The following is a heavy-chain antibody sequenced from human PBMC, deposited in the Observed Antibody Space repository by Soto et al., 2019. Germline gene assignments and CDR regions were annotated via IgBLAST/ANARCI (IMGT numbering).Heavy chain of an antibody. D-gene: IGHD5-12*01. Sequence: QVQLVESGGGVVQPGRSLRLSCAASGFTFSSYAMHWVRQAPGKGLEWVAVISYDGSNKYYADSVKGRFTISRDNSKNTLYLQMNSLRAEDTAVYYCARDPPPPAGYDFGYYFDYWGQGTPVTVSS. CDR3: ARDPPPPAGYDFGYYFDY. J-gene: IGHJ4*02. CDR1: GFTFSSYA. V-gene: IGHV3-30-3*01. CDR2: ISYDGSNK.